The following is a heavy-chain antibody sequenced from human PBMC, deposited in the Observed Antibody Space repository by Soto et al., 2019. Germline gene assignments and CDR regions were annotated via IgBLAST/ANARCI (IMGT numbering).Heavy chain of an antibody. CDR3: ARDRITMVRGAGWFDP. V-gene: IGHV1-3*01. D-gene: IGHD3-10*01. J-gene: IGHJ5*02. Sequence: KFQGRVTITRDTSASTAYMELSSLRSEDTAVNYCARDRITMVRGAGWFDPWGQGTLVTVSS.